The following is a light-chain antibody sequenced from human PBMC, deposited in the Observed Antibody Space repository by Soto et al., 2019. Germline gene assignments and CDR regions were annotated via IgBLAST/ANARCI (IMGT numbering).Light chain of an antibody. J-gene: IGKJ2*01. CDR1: QGIRND. CDR2: AAS. Sequence: AIQMTQSPSSLSASVGDRVTITCRASQGIRNDLGWYQQKPGKAPKLLIYAASTLQSGVPSRFSGSASGTDFTLTISSLQPEDFATYYCLQDYNSYTFGQGTKLEIK. CDR3: LQDYNSYT. V-gene: IGKV1-6*01.